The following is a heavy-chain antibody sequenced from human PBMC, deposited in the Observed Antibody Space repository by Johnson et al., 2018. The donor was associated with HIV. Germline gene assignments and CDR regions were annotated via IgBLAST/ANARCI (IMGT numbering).Heavy chain of an antibody. J-gene: IGHJ3*01. CDR1: GFTFSSYA. D-gene: IGHD1-26*01. CDR2: ISYDGSNK. Sequence: VQLVESGGGVVQPGRSLRLSCAASGFTFSSYAMHWVRQAPGKGLEWVAVISYDGSNKYYADSVKGRFTISRDNSKNTLYLQMNSLRAEDTAVYYCVRDRSTYSGGYYGWDAFALWGQGTMVTVSS. V-gene: IGHV3-30*04. CDR3: VRDRSTYSGGYYGWDAFAL.